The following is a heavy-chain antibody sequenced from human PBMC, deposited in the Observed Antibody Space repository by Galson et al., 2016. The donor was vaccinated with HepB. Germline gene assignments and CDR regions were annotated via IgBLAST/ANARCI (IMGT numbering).Heavy chain of an antibody. Sequence: SVKVSCKASGYTFINYGITWMRQAPGQGLEWMGWISAYNGNTNYAQKYQGRVTMTRDTSTGTVYMELRSLRSDDTAVYYCARDGGTGDLYFDYWGQGTLVTVSS. J-gene: IGHJ4*02. D-gene: IGHD7-27*01. V-gene: IGHV1-18*01. CDR2: ISAYNGNT. CDR3: ARDGGTGDLYFDY. CDR1: GYTFINYG.